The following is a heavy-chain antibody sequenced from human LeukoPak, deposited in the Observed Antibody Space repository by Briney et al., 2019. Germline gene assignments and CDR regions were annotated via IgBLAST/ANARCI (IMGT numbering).Heavy chain of an antibody. J-gene: IGHJ1*01. Sequence: SQTLSLTCTVSGGSITSGAYYWSWIRQHPGKGLEWIGYIYYTESTYYNPSLRSRVAISVDTSENQFSLKLSSVTAADTAVYYCARRSLQRGLPTSKYDSSGYYYQYFQHWGQGTLVTVSS. CDR3: ARRSLQRGLPTSKYDSSGYYYQYFQH. CDR2: IYYTEST. CDR1: GGSITSGAYY. D-gene: IGHD3-22*01. V-gene: IGHV4-31*03.